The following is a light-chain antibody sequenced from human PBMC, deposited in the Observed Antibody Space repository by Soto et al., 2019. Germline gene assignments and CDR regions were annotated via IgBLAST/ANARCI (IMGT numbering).Light chain of an antibody. CDR3: CSYAGSYTLV. Sequence: SALTQPRSVSGSPGQSVTISCTGTSSDIGGYNFVSWYQQHPGKAPKVMIYDVGKRPSGVPDRFSGSKSGNTASLTISGLQADDAGDYYCCSYAGSYTLVFGGGTKLTVL. J-gene: IGLJ2*01. CDR1: SSDIGGYNF. CDR2: DVG. V-gene: IGLV2-11*01.